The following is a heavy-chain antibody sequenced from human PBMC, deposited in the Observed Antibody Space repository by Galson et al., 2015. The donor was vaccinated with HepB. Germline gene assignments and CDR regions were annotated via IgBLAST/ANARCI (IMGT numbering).Heavy chain of an antibody. Sequence: SLRLSCAASGSTFSSYWMSWVRQAPGKGLEWVANIKQDGSERYYVDSVKGRFTISRDNAKTSLYLQMNSLRAEDTAVYYCARDHWGLGAFDIWGQGTMVTVSS. CDR3: ARDHWGLGAFDI. CDR2: IKQDGSER. J-gene: IGHJ3*02. D-gene: IGHD7-27*01. CDR1: GSTFSSYW. V-gene: IGHV3-7*03.